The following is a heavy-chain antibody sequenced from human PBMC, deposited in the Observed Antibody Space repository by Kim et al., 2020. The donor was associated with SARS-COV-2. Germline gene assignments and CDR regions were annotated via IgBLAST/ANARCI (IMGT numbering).Heavy chain of an antibody. D-gene: IGHD5-18*01. J-gene: IGHJ5*02. CDR3: ARQGDIYGLYNWFDP. Sequence: NPALKSRVTILVDTSNNQFSLRLRSVTAADTAVYYCARQGDIYGLYNWFDPWGQGTLVTVSS. V-gene: IGHV4-59*08.